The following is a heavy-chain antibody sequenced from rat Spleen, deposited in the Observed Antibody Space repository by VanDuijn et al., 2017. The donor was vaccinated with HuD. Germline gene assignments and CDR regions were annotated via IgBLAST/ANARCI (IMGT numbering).Heavy chain of an antibody. CDR3: GKDMNYYSTYPFYVMGA. V-gene: IGHV5-19*01. J-gene: IGHJ4*01. CDR2: ISPSGGST. Sequence: EVQLVESGGGLVQPGRSLKVSCAASGFTFSNYGTHWIRQAPTKGLEWVASISPSGGSTYYRDSVKGRFTISRDNAENTVYLQMNSLRSEDTATYYCGKDMNYYSTYPFYVMGAWGQGTSVTVSS. D-gene: IGHD1-2*01. CDR1: GFTFSNYG.